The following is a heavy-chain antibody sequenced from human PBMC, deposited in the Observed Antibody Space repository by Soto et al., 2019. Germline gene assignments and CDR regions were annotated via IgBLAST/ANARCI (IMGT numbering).Heavy chain of an antibody. D-gene: IGHD5-12*01. V-gene: IGHV4-61*01. CDR2: VYSNGTT. Sequence: QVQLQESGPGLVKPSETLSLTCTVSGDSVSSDNYYWTWIRQPPGKGLEWIGYVYSNGTTNYNPSLQSRFTISLDTSMNQFSQKLTSVTDADPALYYCARDIRGYSRSFDCWGRGTLVTVSS. J-gene: IGHJ4*01. CDR1: GDSVSSDNYY. CDR3: ARDIRGYSRSFDC.